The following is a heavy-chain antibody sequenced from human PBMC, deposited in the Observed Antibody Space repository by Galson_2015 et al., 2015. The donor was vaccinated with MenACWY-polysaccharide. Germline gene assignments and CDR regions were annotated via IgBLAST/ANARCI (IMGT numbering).Heavy chain of an antibody. V-gene: IGHV3-23*01. CDR1: GFTFSGYA. Sequence: SLRLSCAASGFTFSGYAMSWVRQAPGKGLEWVSAISGSGGSTYYADSVKGRFTISRDNSKNTLYLQMNSLRAEDTAVYYCAKVVLGNYYDSSGYLYYFDYWGQGTLVTVSS. CDR2: ISGSGGST. D-gene: IGHD3-22*01. J-gene: IGHJ4*02. CDR3: AKVVLGNYYDSSGYLYYFDY.